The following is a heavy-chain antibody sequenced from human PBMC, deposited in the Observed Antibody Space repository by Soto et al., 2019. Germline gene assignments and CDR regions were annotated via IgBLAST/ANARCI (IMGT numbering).Heavy chain of an antibody. J-gene: IGHJ5*02. CDR1: AAAMSAKY. CDR3: SILFATYSYDCSVWSFES. CDR2: IYTSGSS. V-gene: IGHV4-4*07. Sequence: TRSLTCFLPAAAMSAKYCSWSVQPAGQELEWIGRIYTSGSSNYNPSLKSQVTMSVDTSKNQFSLKLNSVTAADTAVYYRSILFATYSYDCSVWSFESSGQAAL. D-gene: IGHD3-22*01.